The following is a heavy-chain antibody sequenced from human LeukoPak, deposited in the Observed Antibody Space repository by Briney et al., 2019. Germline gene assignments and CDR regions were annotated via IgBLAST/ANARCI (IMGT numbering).Heavy chain of an antibody. CDR3: AREGTDFWSGPNQYFQH. Sequence: ASVTVSCKASGYTFTSYGISWVRQAPGQGLEWMGWISAYNGNTNYAQKLQGRVTMTTDTSTSTAYMELRSLRSDDTAVYYCAREGTDFWSGPNQYFQHWGQGTLVTVSS. D-gene: IGHD3-3*01. J-gene: IGHJ1*01. CDR2: ISAYNGNT. CDR1: GYTFTSYG. V-gene: IGHV1-18*01.